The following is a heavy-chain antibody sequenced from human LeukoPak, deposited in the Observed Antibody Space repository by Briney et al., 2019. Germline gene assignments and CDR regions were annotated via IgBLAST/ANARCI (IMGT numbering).Heavy chain of an antibody. CDR3: AKETQLTVSALFDY. CDR2: ISGSGGST. Sequence: GESLRLSCAASGFTFNNYAMSWVRQAPGKGLEWVSAISGSGGSTFYADSVKGRFTISRDSSKNTLFLQVNSLRAEDTAVYYCAKETQLTVSALFDYWGQGTLVTVSS. J-gene: IGHJ4*02. V-gene: IGHV3-23*01. D-gene: IGHD1-1*01. CDR1: GFTFNNYA.